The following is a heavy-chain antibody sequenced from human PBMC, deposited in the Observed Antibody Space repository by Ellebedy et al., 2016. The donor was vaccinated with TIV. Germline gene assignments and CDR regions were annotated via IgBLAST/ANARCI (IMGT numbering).Heavy chain of an antibody. D-gene: IGHD5-18*01. CDR3: ARELSGGYGLQYFDY. CDR1: GGSISSYY. V-gene: IGHV4-59*01. Sequence: SETLSLTCTVSGGSISSYYWSWIRQPPGKGLEWIGYIYYSGSTNYNPSLKSRVTISVDTSKNQFSLKLSSVTAADTAVYYCARELSGGYGLQYFDYWGQGTLVTVSS. CDR2: IYYSGST. J-gene: IGHJ4*02.